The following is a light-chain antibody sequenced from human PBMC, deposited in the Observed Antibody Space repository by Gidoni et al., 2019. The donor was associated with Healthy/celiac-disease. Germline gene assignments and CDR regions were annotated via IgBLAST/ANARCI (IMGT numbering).Light chain of an antibody. V-gene: IGKV3-15*01. CDR2: VAS. CDR1: QSVSSN. J-gene: IGKJ2*01. CDR3: QPYNNWPPV. Sequence: EIVMTQSTATLSVSPGERATLSCSASQSVSSNLAWYQQKPGQAPRLRFYVASTRATGIPARFSVSVSGTEFTLTISSLQSEDFAVYYCQPYNNWPPVFGQGTKLEIK.